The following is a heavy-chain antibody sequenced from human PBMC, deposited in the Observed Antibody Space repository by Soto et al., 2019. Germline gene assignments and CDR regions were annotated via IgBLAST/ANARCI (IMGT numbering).Heavy chain of an antibody. V-gene: IGHV3-30*18. J-gene: IGHJ4*02. Sequence: VQLLESGGGLVQPGGSLRLSCAASGFTFRTYGMHWVRQAPGKGLEWVALISYDGTKTYYADSVKGRFTISRDNSKDTLFLHMNSLRADDTAVYYCAKLYPAGTETYLGGFDYWGQGTLVTVSS. CDR2: ISYDGTKT. D-gene: IGHD3-16*01. CDR3: AKLYPAGTETYLGGFDY. CDR1: GFTFRTYG.